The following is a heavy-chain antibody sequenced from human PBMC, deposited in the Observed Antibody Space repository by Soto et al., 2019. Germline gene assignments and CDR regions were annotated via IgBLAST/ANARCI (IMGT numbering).Heavy chain of an antibody. V-gene: IGHV4-31*03. CDR1: GGSISSGGYY. CDR2: IYYSGST. Sequence: SETLSLTCTVSGGSISSGGYYWSWIRQHPGKGLEWIGYIYYSGSTYYNPSLKSRVTIPVDTSKNQFSLKLSSVTAADTAVYYCARELVVGNYYYGMDVWGQGTTVTVSS. D-gene: IGHD1-26*01. CDR3: ARELVVGNYYYGMDV. J-gene: IGHJ6*02.